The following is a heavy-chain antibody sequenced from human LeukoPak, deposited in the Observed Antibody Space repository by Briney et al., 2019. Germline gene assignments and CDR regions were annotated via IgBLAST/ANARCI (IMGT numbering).Heavy chain of an antibody. Sequence: GGSLRLSCAASGFTFSSYGMHWVRQAPGKGLEWVAFIRYDGSNKYYADSVKGRFTISRDNSKNTLYLQMNSLRAEDTAVYYCATDIVVVPAAIGGDYFDYWGQGTLVTVSS. CDR3: ATDIVVVPAAIGGDYFDY. CDR1: GFTFSSYG. D-gene: IGHD2-2*02. V-gene: IGHV3-30*02. J-gene: IGHJ4*02. CDR2: IRYDGSNK.